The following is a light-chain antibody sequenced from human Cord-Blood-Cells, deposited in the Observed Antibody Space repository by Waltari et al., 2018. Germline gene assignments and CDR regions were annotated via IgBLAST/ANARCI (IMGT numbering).Light chain of an antibody. CDR2: GAS. J-gene: IGKJ3*01. Sequence: EIVMTQSPATLSVSPEERATLSCRASQSVSSNLAWYQQKPGQAPRLLIYGASTRATGIPARFSGSWSGTEFTLTISSLQSEDFAVYYCQQYNNWPPITFGPGTKVDIK. V-gene: IGKV3-15*01. CDR1: QSVSSN. CDR3: QQYNNWPPIT.